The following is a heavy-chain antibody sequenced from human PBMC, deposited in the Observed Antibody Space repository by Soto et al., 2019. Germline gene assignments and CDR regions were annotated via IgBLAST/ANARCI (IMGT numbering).Heavy chain of an antibody. CDR3: ARGREKGYCSGGSCLHYYYYYYMDV. CDR2: INHSGST. D-gene: IGHD2-15*01. V-gene: IGHV4-34*01. CDR1: GGSFSGYY. Sequence: QVQLQQWGAGLLKPSETLSLTCAVYGGSFSGYYWSWIRQPPGKGLEWIGEINHSGSTNYNPSLTSRGTISVDTSKNQFSLKLSSVTAADTAVYYCARGREKGYCSGGSCLHYYYYYYMDVWGKGTTVTVSS. J-gene: IGHJ6*03.